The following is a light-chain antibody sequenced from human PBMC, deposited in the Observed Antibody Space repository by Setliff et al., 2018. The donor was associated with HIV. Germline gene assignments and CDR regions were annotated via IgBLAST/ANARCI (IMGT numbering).Light chain of an antibody. V-gene: IGLV2-23*02. CDR3: CSYAGSYRDG. CDR1: SSDVGTYNF. Sequence: QSALTQPASVSGSPGQSITISCSVTSSDVGTYNFVSWYQQHPGKAPKNMICELSKRPSGGSDRFSGSNSANTASLTIAGLPAEDEADYYCCSYAGSYRDGFGTGTKVTV. CDR2: ELS. J-gene: IGLJ1*01.